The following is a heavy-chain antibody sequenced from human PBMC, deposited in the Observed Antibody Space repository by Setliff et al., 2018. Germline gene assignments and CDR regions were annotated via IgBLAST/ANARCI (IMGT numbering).Heavy chain of an antibody. J-gene: IGHJ4*02. D-gene: IGHD2-2*01. CDR3: ARARITIFVVVPAVQPLDY. V-gene: IGHV4-31*03. Sequence: PSETLSLTCTVSGGSISSGGYYWSWIRQHPGKGLEWIGYIYYSGSTYYNPSLKSRVTISVDTSKNQFSLKLSSVTAADTAVYYCARARITIFVVVPAVQPLDYWGQGTLVTVSS. CDR2: IYYSGST. CDR1: GGSISSGGYY.